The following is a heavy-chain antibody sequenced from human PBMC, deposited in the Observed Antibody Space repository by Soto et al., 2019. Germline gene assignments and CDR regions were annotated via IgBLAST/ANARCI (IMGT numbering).Heavy chain of an antibody. Sequence: QVTLKESGPVLVKATETLTLTCNISGFSLTTGRMGVSWIRQPPGKALEWVALIFSNNERSYSTSLQSRLSISDDTSKSQVVLTMTNVDPVDTATYFCARLVADSSWYHYGLDVWGQGTTVTVS. CDR2: IFSNNER. D-gene: IGHD6-13*01. CDR3: ARLVADSSWYHYGLDV. CDR1: GFSLTTGRMG. V-gene: IGHV2-26*03. J-gene: IGHJ6*02.